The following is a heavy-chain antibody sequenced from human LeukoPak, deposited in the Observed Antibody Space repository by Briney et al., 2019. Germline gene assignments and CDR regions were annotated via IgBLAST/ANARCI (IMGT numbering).Heavy chain of an antibody. V-gene: IGHV4-59*01. D-gene: IGHD5-18*01. CDR2: NHYSGRT. CDR3: ARGRRDTAMIIYYYYYYMDV. CDR1: GGSISSYY. J-gene: IGHJ6*03. Sequence: SETLSLTCTVSGGSISSYYWSWIRQPPGKGLEWVGYNHYSGRTNYSTCLKSRVTLSVDTSKNQFSLKLSSVTAADTAVYYCARGRRDTAMIIYYYYYYMDVWGKGTTVTISS.